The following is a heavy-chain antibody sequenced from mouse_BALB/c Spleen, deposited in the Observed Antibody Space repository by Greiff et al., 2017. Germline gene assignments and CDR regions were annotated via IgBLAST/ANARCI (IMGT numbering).Heavy chain of an antibody. CDR2: ILPGSGST. D-gene: IGHD1-1*02. CDR1: GYTFSSYW. CDR3: ARSPWSAWFAY. V-gene: IGHV1-9*01. Sequence: VQLQQSGAELMKPGASVKISCKATGYTFSSYWIEWVKQRPGHGLEWIGEILPGSGSTNYNEKFKGKATFTADTSSNTAYMQLSSLTSEDSAVYYCARSPWSAWFAYWGQGTLVTVSA. J-gene: IGHJ3*01.